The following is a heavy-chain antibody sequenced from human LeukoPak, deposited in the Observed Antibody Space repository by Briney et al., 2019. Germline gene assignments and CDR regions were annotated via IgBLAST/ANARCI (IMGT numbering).Heavy chain of an antibody. CDR1: GFTFSDRY. D-gene: IGHD6-19*01. CDR2: ISSSGRST. Sequence: PGGSLRLSCVAAGFTFSDRYMSWIRQAPGKGLEWVSYISSSGRSTNYADSVKGRFTISRDNAKNSLYLQMNSLRAEDMAVYYCARDSSGWYHWFDPWGQGTLVTVSS. J-gene: IGHJ5*02. CDR3: ARDSSGWYHWFDP. V-gene: IGHV3-11*04.